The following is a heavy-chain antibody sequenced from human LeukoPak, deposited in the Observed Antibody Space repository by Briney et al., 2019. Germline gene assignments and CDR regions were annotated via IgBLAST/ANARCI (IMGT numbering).Heavy chain of an antibody. Sequence: GGSLRLSCAASGFTFSSYEMNWVRQAPGKGLEWVSYISSSGSTIYYADSVKGRFTIPRDNTKNSVYLQMRGLRVDDTAIYYCVRDKEGGSNDHWGQGTLVTVSS. CDR3: VRDKEGGSNDH. CDR2: ISSSGSTI. J-gene: IGHJ4*02. D-gene: IGHD2-15*01. V-gene: IGHV3-48*03. CDR1: GFTFSSYE.